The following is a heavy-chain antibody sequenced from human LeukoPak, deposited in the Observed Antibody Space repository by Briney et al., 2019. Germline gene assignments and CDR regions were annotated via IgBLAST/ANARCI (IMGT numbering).Heavy chain of an antibody. V-gene: IGHV3-74*01. Sequence: PGGSLRLSCAASGFTFSNYWMHWVRQAPGKGLVWVSRIKSDGSSTSYADSVKGRVTTSRDNAKNTLYLQMNSLGAEDTAVYYCARGVNYYDSSGPDAFDIWGQGTMVTVSS. CDR3: ARGVNYYDSSGPDAFDI. CDR1: GFTFSNYW. CDR2: IKSDGSST. J-gene: IGHJ3*02. D-gene: IGHD3-22*01.